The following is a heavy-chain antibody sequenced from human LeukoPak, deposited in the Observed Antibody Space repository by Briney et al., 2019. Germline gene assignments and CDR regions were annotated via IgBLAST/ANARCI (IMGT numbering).Heavy chain of an antibody. CDR1: GFTFSSYS. V-gene: IGHV3-21*01. Sequence: GGSLRLSCAASGFTFSSYSMNWVRQAPGKGLEWVSSISSSSSYIYYADSVKGRFTISGDNAKNSLYQQMNSLRAEDTAVYYCARDSSLRGYSYEFDYWGQGTLVTVSS. D-gene: IGHD5-18*01. CDR2: ISSSSSYI. CDR3: ARDSSLRGYSYEFDY. J-gene: IGHJ4*02.